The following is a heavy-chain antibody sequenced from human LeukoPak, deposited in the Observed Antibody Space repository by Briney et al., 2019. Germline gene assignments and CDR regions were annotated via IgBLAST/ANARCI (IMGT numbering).Heavy chain of an antibody. V-gene: IGHV4-4*08. J-gene: IGHJ3*02. D-gene: IGHD2-15*01. Sequence: ASETLSLTCTVSGGSISSYYWSWIRQPPGKGLEWIGRIYTSGSTNYNPSLKSRVTISVDTSKNQFSLKLSSVTAADTAVYYCARDNATAGYAFDIWGQGTMVTVSS. CDR2: IYTSGST. CDR1: GGSISSYY. CDR3: ARDNATAGYAFDI.